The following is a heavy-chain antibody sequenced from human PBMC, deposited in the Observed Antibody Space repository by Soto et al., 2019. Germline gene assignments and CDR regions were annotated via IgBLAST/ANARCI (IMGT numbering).Heavy chain of an antibody. D-gene: IGHD5-12*01. J-gene: IGHJ6*02. CDR1: GGSISSGGYS. Sequence: SETLSLTCAVSGGSISSGGYSWSWIRQPPGKGLEWIGYIYHSGSTYYNPSLKSRVTISVDRSKNQFSLKLSSVTAADTAVYYCARQFCIYRGAGPPYYYCYYGFDAWGQGTTVTVSS. V-gene: IGHV4-30-2*01. CDR3: ARQFCIYRGAGPPYYYCYYGFDA. CDR2: IYHSGST.